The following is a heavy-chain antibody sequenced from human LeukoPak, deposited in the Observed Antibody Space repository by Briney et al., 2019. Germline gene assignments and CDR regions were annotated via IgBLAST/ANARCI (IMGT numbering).Heavy chain of an antibody. D-gene: IGHD3-10*01. Sequence: ASVKVSCKASGYTFTSYGISWVQQAPGQGLEWMGWISAYNGNTNYAQKLQGRVTMTTDTSTSTAYMELRSLRSDDTAVYYCARVDGDDGSGSYYTNQPDYWGQGTLVTVSS. CDR2: ISAYNGNT. CDR3: ARVDGDDGSGSYYTNQPDY. J-gene: IGHJ4*02. CDR1: GYTFTSYG. V-gene: IGHV1-18*01.